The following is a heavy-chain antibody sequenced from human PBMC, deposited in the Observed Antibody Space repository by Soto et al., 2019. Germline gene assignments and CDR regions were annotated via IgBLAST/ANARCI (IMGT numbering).Heavy chain of an antibody. D-gene: IGHD1-26*01. CDR3: VRDRGYSTFDI. CDR2: MNQDGSEK. J-gene: IGHJ3*02. V-gene: IGHV3-7*01. CDR1: GFTFSGYW. Sequence: GGSLRLSCGASGFTFSGYWMSWVRQAPGKGLEWVANMNQDGSEKNYVDSVKGRFTISRDNAKNSLSLQMNSLRDEDTAVYYCVRDRGYSTFDIWGQGTMV.